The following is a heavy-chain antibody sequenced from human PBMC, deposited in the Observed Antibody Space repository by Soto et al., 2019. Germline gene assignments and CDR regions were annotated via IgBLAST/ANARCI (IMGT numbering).Heavy chain of an antibody. CDR1: GGSISSYY. Sequence: SETLSLTCTVSGGSISSYYWSWIRQPPGKGLEWIGYIYYSGSTNYNPSLKSRVTISVDTSKNQFSLKLSSVTAADTAVYYCARAPPHYYYYGMDVWGQGTTVTVSS. J-gene: IGHJ6*02. CDR3: ARAPPHYYYYGMDV. V-gene: IGHV4-59*12. CDR2: IYYSGST.